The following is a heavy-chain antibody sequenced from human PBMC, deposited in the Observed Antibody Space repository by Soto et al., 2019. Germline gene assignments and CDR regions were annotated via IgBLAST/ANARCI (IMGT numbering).Heavy chain of an antibody. V-gene: IGHV4-59*01. CDR3: AGPPRY. J-gene: IGHJ4*02. Sequence: RWIRQPPGQGLEWIGYIYYSGSTDYSPSLKSRVTMSIDTSQNQVSLKLTSVTTADTAVYYCAGPPRYWGQGTLVTVS. CDR2: IYYSGST.